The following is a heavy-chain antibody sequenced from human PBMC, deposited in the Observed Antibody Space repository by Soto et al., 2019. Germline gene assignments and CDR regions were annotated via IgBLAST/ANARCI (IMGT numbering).Heavy chain of an antibody. D-gene: IGHD3-22*01. Sequence: GGSLRLSCAASGFTFTDYYMHWIRQAPGKGLEWVSYISYGGSTIYYADSVKGRFTISRDNARNSLYLQMNSLRAEDTAVYYCARSAYSNDYYRVVDYWGQGSLVTVTS. CDR1: GFTFTDYY. CDR3: ARSAYSNDYYRVVDY. J-gene: IGHJ4*02. CDR2: ISYGGSTI. V-gene: IGHV3-11*01.